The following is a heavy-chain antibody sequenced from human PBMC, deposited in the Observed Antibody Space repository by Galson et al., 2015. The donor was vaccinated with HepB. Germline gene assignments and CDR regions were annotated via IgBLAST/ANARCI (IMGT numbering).Heavy chain of an antibody. D-gene: IGHD3-10*01. CDR2: IYYSGST. V-gene: IGHV4-39*01. J-gene: IGHJ4*02. CDR3: AKTNYYASGSTDY. CDR1: GGSITSSSNY. Sequence: LSLTCTVSGGSITSSSNYWGWIRQPPGKGLEWIGNIYYSGSTYYNPSLKSRVTISVDTSKNQFSLKLSSVTAADTAVYYCAKTNYYASGSTDYWGQGTLVTVSS.